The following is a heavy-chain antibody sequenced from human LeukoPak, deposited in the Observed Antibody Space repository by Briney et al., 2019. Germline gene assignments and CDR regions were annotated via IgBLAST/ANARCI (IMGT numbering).Heavy chain of an antibody. J-gene: IGHJ4*02. D-gene: IGHD5-12*01. Sequence: GGSLRLSCAASGFTFSSYAMHWVRQAPGKGLEWVAVISYDGSNKYYADSVKGRFTISRDNSKNTLYLQMNSLRAEDTAVYYCARDGRGEDIVATITFDYRGQGTLVTVSS. CDR3: ARDGRGEDIVATITFDY. CDR2: ISYDGSNK. CDR1: GFTFSSYA. V-gene: IGHV3-30*04.